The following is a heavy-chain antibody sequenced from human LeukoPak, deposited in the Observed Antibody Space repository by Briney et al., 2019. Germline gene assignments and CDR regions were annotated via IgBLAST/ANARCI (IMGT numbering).Heavy chain of an antibody. CDR1: GFTFRNYG. CDR3: AKDFRRADYYDSSGYYRMIDY. J-gene: IGHJ4*02. V-gene: IGHV3-30*18. Sequence: GRSLRLSCAVSGFTFRNYGMHWVRQARGKGLEWVAVISYDESDKYYGDSVKGRFTISRDNSKNTLFLQMNSLRAEDTAVYFCAKDFRRADYYDSSGYYRMIDYWGQGTLVTVSS. D-gene: IGHD3-22*01. CDR2: ISYDESDK.